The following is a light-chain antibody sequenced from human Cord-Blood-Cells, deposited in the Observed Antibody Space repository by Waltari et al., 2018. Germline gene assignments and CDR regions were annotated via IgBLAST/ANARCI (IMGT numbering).Light chain of an antibody. CDR3: QQYNNWPFT. CDR2: GAS. V-gene: IGKV3-15*01. CDR1: QRVSSN. Sequence: IVMTQSPATLSVSPGERATLSCRASQRVSSNLAWYQQKPGQAPRLLIYGASTRATGIPARFSGSGSGTEFTLTISSLQSEDFAVYYCQQYNNWPFTFGPGTKVDIK. J-gene: IGKJ3*01.